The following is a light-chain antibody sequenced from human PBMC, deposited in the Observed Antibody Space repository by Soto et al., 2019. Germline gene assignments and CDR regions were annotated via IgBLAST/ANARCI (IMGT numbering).Light chain of an antibody. CDR3: QQYNNWPPLT. J-gene: IGKJ4*01. Sequence: EIVMTQSPATLSVSPGERATLSCRASQSVSSNLAWYQQKRGQAPRLLIYGASTRATGIPARFSGSGSGTEFTLTISSLQSEDFAVYYCQQYNNWPPLTFGRGTKVEIK. CDR1: QSVSSN. V-gene: IGKV3-15*01. CDR2: GAS.